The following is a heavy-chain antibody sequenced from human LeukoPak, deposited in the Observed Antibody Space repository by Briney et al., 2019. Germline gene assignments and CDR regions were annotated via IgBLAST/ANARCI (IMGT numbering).Heavy chain of an antibody. Sequence: GASVKVSCKASGYTFTSYDMHWVRQAPGQGLEWMGTINPSGGSTTYAQKFQGRVTMTTDTSTSTVYMELSSLRSGDTAVYYCARGKGRWGHGYNYYFDYWGQGTLVTVSS. J-gene: IGHJ4*02. D-gene: IGHD5-24*01. CDR3: ARGKGRWGHGYNYYFDY. CDR2: INPSGGST. CDR1: GYTFTSYD. V-gene: IGHV1-46*01.